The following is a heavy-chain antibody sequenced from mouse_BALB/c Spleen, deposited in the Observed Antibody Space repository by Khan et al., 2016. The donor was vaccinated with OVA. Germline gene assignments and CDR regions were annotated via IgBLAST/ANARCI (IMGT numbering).Heavy chain of an antibody. CDR2: MSSGGSFT. J-gene: IGHJ4*01. CDR1: GFIFSSYG. V-gene: IGHV5-6*01. Sequence: EVELVESGGDLVKPGGSLKLSCAASGFIFSSYGMSWVRQTPDKRLEWVATMSSGGSFTYYPDSLKGRFTISRDNAKNTLYLQVNSLTSEDTAMYYCSSFITTTAGDYYGMDYWGQGTSVTVSS. D-gene: IGHD1-2*01. CDR3: SSFITTTAGDYYGMDY.